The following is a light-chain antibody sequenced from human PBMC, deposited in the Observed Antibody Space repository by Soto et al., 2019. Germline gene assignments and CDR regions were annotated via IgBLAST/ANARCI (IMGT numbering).Light chain of an antibody. CDR2: SNN. J-gene: IGLJ1*01. CDR3: GSWDSSLSAYV. V-gene: IGLV1-44*01. Sequence: QSVLTQPPSASGTPGQRVTISCSGGSSNLGSNPVNWYQQLPGTAPELLIYSNNLRPSGAPDRFSGSKSGTSATLGITGFQTGDEADYYCGSWDSSLSAYVFGTGTKVTVL. CDR1: SSNLGSNP.